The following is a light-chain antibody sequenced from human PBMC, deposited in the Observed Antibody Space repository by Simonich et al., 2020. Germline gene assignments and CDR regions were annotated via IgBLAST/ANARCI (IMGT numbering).Light chain of an antibody. CDR3: CSYAGSSTVV. CDR1: SGDVGSYNL. Sequence: QSALTQPASVSGSPGQSITLSCTGTSGDVGSYNLVSWYQQHPGKAPKLMIYEGSKRPSGVSNRFSGSKSGNTASLTIAGLQAEDEADYYCCSYAGSSTVVFGGGTKLTVL. CDR2: EGS. J-gene: IGLJ2*01. V-gene: IGLV2-23*01.